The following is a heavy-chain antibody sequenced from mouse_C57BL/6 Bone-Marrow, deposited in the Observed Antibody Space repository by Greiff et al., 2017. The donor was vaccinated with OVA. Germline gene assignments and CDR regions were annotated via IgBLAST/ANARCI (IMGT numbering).Heavy chain of an antibody. Sequence: VQLQQSGAELARPGASVKLSCKASGYTFTSYGISWVKQRTGQGLEWIGEIYPRSGNTYYNEKFKGKATLTADKSSSTAYMELRSLTSEDSAVYFCARKGDGYYEADWGQGTLVTVSA. V-gene: IGHV1-81*01. CDR1: GYTFTSYG. D-gene: IGHD2-3*01. J-gene: IGHJ3*01. CDR3: ARKGDGYYEAD. CDR2: IYPRSGNT.